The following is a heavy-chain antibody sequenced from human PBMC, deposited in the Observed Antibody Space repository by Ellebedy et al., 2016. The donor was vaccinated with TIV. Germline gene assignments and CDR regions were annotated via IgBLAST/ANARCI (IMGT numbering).Heavy chain of an antibody. J-gene: IGHJ4*02. V-gene: IGHV3-7*01. CDR1: GLTFSGDW. Sequence: GESLKISCAASGLTFSGDWMTWMRQAPGKGLEWVANINGDGRAIQYADSVEGRFTISRDNAKKSLFLQMNSLRVEDTAMYYCAVTVECWGQGTLVTVSS. CDR3: AVTVEC. D-gene: IGHD4-23*01. CDR2: INGDGRAI.